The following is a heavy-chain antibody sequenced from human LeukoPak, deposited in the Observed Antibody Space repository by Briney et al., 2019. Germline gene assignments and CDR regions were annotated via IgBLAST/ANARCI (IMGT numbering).Heavy chain of an antibody. CDR2: ISYDGNIK. CDR1: GFTFSNYA. V-gene: IGHV3-30*01. D-gene: IGHD6-19*01. CDR3: ARDIVAGSRDYCDY. J-gene: IGHJ4*02. Sequence: GGSLRLSCAASGFTFSNYAMHWVRQAPGKGLDWVAVISYDGNIKIHADSVKGRFTISRDDSTNTLFLQMNSLTAEDTAVYYCARDIVAGSRDYCDYWGQGPLVTVSS.